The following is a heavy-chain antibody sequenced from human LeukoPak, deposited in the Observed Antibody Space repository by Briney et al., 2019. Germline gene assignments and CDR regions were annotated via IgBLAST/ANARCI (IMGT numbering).Heavy chain of an antibody. CDR1: GGSFSGYY. V-gene: IGHV4-34*01. D-gene: IGHD5-24*01. CDR2: INHSGST. J-gene: IGHJ4*02. Sequence: SETLSLTCAVYGGSFSGYYWSWIRQPPGKGLEWIGEINHSGSTNYNPSLKSRVTISVDTSKNQFSLKLSSVTAADTAAYYCARGGSKLKVGYWGQGTLVTVPS. CDR3: ARGGSKLKVGY.